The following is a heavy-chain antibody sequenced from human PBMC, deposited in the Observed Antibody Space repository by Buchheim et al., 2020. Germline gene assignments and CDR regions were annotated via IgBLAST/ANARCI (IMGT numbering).Heavy chain of an antibody. Sequence: QVQLVESGGGVVQPGGSLRLSCAASGFTFSSYAMHWVRQAPGKGLEWVAVISYDGSNKYYADSVKGRFTISRDNSKNTLYLQMNSLRAEDTAVYYCARGRYGENYFDYWGQGTL. V-gene: IGHV3-30*04. D-gene: IGHD4-17*01. CDR3: ARGRYGENYFDY. CDR2: ISYDGSNK. CDR1: GFTFSSYA. J-gene: IGHJ4*02.